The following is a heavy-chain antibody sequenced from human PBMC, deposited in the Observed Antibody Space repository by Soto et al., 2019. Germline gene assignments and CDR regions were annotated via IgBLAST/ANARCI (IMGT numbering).Heavy chain of an antibody. CDR1: GFTFDDYA. D-gene: IGHD4-17*01. Sequence: LRLSCAASGFTFDDYAMHWVRQAPGKGLEWVSGISWNSGSIGYADSVKGRFTISRDNAKNSLYLQMNSLRAEDTALYYCAKMRTTVTTGALSDWGQGTLVTAPQ. V-gene: IGHV3-9*01. CDR3: AKMRTTVTTGALSD. CDR2: ISWNSGSI. J-gene: IGHJ4*02.